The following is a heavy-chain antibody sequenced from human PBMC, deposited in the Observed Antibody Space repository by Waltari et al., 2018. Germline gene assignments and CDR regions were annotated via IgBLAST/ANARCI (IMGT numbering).Heavy chain of an antibody. CDR2: SSAYNGNT. J-gene: IGHJ1*01. CDR3: ARDQVTLWVTNAEYFQH. Sequence: QVQLVQSGAEVKKPGASEKVSCKASGYTFTSYGISWVRQAPGQGLEWMGWSSAYNGNTNYAQKLQGRVTMTTDTSTSTAYMELRSLRSDDTAVYYCARDQVTLWVTNAEYFQHWGQGTLVTVSS. D-gene: IGHD4-17*01. V-gene: IGHV1-18*01. CDR1: GYTFTSYG.